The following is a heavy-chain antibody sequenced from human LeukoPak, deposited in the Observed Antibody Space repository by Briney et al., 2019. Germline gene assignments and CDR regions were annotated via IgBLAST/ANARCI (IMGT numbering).Heavy chain of an antibody. CDR3: VKDRVSISSSGYFDY. CDR2: ISSNGGST. D-gene: IGHD6-13*01. Sequence: GGSLRLPCSASGFTFSSYAMHWVRQAPGKGLEYVSAISSNGGSTYYADSVKGRFTISRDNSKNTLYLQMSSLRAEDTAVYYCVKDRVSISSSGYFDYWGQGTLVTVSS. J-gene: IGHJ4*02. V-gene: IGHV3-64D*06. CDR1: GFTFSSYA.